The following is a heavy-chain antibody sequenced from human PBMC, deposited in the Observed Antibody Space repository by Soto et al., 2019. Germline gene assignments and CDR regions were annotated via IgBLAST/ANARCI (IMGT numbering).Heavy chain of an antibody. V-gene: IGHV1-69*13. Sequence: SVKVSCKASGGTFSSYAISWVRQAPGQGLEWMGGIIPIFGTANYAQKFQGRVTITADESTSTAYMELSSLTSEDTAVYYCARDHPTTPPYGYRNQGWFDPGGQEPLVTIP. CDR3: ARDHPTTPPYGYRNQGWFDP. CDR1: GGTFSSYA. CDR2: IIPIFGTA. D-gene: IGHD5-18*01. J-gene: IGHJ5*02.